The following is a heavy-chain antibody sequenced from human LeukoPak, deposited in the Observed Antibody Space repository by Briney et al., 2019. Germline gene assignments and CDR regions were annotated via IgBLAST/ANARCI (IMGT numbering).Heavy chain of an antibody. CDR2: VYYTGST. J-gene: IGHJ3*02. CDR1: GVSISDHY. D-gene: IGHD3-10*01. V-gene: IGHV4-59*11. Sequence: SETLSLTCTVSGVSISDHYWSWIRQPPGKGLEWIGYVYYTGSTNYNPSLKSRVTISVDTSKNQFSLKLIYVTAADTAVYYCAREWMVRGIIRGYDIWGQGTMVTVSS. CDR3: AREWMVRGIIRGYDI.